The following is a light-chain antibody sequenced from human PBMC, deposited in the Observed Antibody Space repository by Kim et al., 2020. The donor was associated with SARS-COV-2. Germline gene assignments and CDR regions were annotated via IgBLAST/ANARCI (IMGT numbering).Light chain of an antibody. Sequence: EIVMTQSTATLSVSPGERATLSCRASQSVSSNLAWYQQKPGQAPRLLIYGASTRATGIPARFSGSGSGTEFTLTISSLQSEDFAVYYCQQYNNWPPENTFGQGTKLEI. J-gene: IGKJ2*01. CDR2: GAS. CDR3: QQYNNWPPENT. CDR1: QSVSSN. V-gene: IGKV3-15*01.